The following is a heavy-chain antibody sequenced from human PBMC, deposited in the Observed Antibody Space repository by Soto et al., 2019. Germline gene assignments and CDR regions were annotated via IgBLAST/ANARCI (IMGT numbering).Heavy chain of an antibody. V-gene: IGHV3-33*01. J-gene: IGHJ3*02. CDR1: GFPFSAYA. D-gene: IGHD6-6*01. CDR3: ARAARMSPFHI. Sequence: QTGGSLRLSCAASGFPFSAYAMHWVRQAPGKGLEWVALVSYDGNDKYYADSVQGRFTISRDNSRNTLDLQMNSLRVEDTAVYYCARAARMSPFHIWGQGTMVTVSS. CDR2: VSYDGNDK.